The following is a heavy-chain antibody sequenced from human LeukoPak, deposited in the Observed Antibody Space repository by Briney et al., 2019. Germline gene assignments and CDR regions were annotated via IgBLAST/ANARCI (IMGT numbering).Heavy chain of an antibody. CDR1: EFTFSSYS. J-gene: IGHJ6*03. V-gene: IGHV3-21*01. CDR3: AREHSGSYYYMDV. D-gene: IGHD1-26*01. CDR2: ISSSSSYI. Sequence: GGSLRLSCAASEFTFSSYSMNWVRQAPGKGLEGVSSISSSSSYIYYADSVKGRFTISRDNAKNSLYLQMNSLRAEDTAVYYCAREHSGSYYYMDVWGQGTTVTVSS.